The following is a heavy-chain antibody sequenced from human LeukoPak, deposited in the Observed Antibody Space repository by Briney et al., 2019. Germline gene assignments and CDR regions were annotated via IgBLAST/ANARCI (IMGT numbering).Heavy chain of an antibody. CDR1: GFTFSSYA. V-gene: IGHV3-23*01. J-gene: IGHJ6*02. CDR3: AKDKGWGYSSYDYYGMDV. CDR2: ISGSGGST. Sequence: GGSLRLSCAASGFTFSSYAMSWVRQAPGRGLEWVSGISGSGGSTYYADAVKGRFTISRDISKNTLYVQMNSLRAEDAAVYYCAKDKGWGYSSYDYYGMDVWGQGPTVTVSS. D-gene: IGHD1-26*01.